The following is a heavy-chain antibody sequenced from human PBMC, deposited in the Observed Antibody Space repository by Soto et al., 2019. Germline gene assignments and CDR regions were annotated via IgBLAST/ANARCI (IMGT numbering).Heavy chain of an antibody. CDR2: IIPILGIA. D-gene: IGHD1-26*01. CDR1: GGTFSSYT. V-gene: IGHV1-69*02. J-gene: IGHJ4*02. CDR3: ARGVGGATKDY. Sequence: QVQLVQSGAEVKKPGSSVKVSCKASGGTFSSYTISWVRQAPGQGLEWMGRIIPILGIANYAQKFQGRVTVTGDKTTSTADMEMSSLRSADTAVYYFARGVGGATKDYWGQGTLVTVSS.